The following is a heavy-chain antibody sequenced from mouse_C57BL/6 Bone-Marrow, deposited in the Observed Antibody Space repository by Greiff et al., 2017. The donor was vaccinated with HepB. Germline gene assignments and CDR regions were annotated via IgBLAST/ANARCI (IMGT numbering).Heavy chain of an antibody. V-gene: IGHV5-16*01. J-gene: IGHJ4*01. D-gene: IGHD1-1*01. Sequence: EVQVVESEGGLVQPGSSMKLSCTASGFTFSDYYMAWVRQVPEKGLEWVANINYDGSSTYYLDSLKSRFIISRDNAKNILYLQMSSLKSEDTATYYCARVITTGLYAMDYWGQGTSVTVSS. CDR1: GFTFSDYY. CDR3: ARVITTGLYAMDY. CDR2: INYDGSST.